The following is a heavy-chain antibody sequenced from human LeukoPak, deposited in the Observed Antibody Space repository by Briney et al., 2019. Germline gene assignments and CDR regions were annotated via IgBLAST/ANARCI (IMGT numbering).Heavy chain of an antibody. CDR1: GFTFSSYS. CDR3: ASGIAVAGTGY. V-gene: IGHV3-21*01. J-gene: IGHJ4*02. D-gene: IGHD6-19*01. Sequence: PGGSLRLSCAASGFTFSSYSMNWVRQAPGKGLEWVSSISSSSSYIYYTDSVKGRFTISRDNAKNSLYLQMNSLRAEDTAVYYCASGIAVAGTGYWGQGTLVTVSS. CDR2: ISSSSSYI.